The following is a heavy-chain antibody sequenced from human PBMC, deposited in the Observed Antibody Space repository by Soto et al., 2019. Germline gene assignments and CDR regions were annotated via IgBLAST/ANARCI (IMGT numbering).Heavy chain of an antibody. CDR3: VKEGDTVIQGGKGMAV. D-gene: IGHD3-10*01. CDR2: IDPAGHGT. Sequence: PGGSLRLSCAASGFSFNKYDMTWVRQAPGQGLEWVSSIDPAGHGTYYADSVKGRFTISRDNSESSLYLQMNSLRADDTAVYYCVKEGDTVIQGGKGMAVWGQGTTVTVSS. J-gene: IGHJ6*02. V-gene: IGHV3-23*01. CDR1: GFSFNKYD.